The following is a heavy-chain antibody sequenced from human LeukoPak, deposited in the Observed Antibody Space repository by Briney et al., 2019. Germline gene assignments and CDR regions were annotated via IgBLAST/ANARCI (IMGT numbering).Heavy chain of an antibody. V-gene: IGHV3-23*01. D-gene: IGHD2-8*02. CDR2: ISGSGGST. CDR3: AKVPVLGPVYYSDY. J-gene: IGHJ4*02. Sequence: GGSLRLSCAASGFTFSRYAMSRFRQAPGKGLEWVSAISGSGGSTYYADSVKGRFTISRDNSKTTLYLQMNSLRAEDTAVHYCAKVPVLGPVYYSDYWGQGTLVTVSS. CDR1: GFTFSRYA.